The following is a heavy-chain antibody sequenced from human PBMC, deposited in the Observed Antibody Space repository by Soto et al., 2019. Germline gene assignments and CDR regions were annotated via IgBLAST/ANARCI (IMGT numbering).Heavy chain of an antibody. J-gene: IGHJ3*02. Sequence: ASVKVSCKASGYTFTSYGISWVRQAPGQGLEWMGWISAYNGNTNYAQKLQGRVTMTTDTSTSTAYMELRSLRSDDTAVYYCARDLAYDSSASRAFDIWGQGTMVNVS. CDR3: ARDLAYDSSASRAFDI. D-gene: IGHD3-22*01. CDR2: ISAYNGNT. V-gene: IGHV1-18*04. CDR1: GYTFTSYG.